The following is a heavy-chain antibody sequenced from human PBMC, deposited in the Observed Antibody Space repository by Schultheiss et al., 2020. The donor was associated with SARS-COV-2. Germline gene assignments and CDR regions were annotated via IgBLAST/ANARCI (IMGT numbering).Heavy chain of an antibody. J-gene: IGHJ6*02. CDR2: ISYDGSNK. CDR1: GFTFSSYG. D-gene: IGHD6-6*01. V-gene: IGHV3-30*18. CDR3: AKDPSIAEPFNYGMDV. Sequence: GGSLRLSCAASGFTFSSYGMHWVRQAPGKGLEWVAVISYDGSNKYYADSVKGRFTISRDNSKNTLYLQMNSLRAEDTAVYYCAKDPSIAEPFNYGMDVWGQGTTVTVSS.